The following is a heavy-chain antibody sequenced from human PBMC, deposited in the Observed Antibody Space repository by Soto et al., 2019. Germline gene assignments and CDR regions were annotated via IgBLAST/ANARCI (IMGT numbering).Heavy chain of an antibody. J-gene: IGHJ4*02. Sequence: PSETLSLTCTVYGGSFSGFYWSWIRQPPGKGLEWIGEINHRGSTHYNSSLKSRVTISVDTPGNQFSLRLTSVTAADTAVYYCARLYMALDYWGQGSLVTVSS. V-gene: IGHV4-34*01. CDR1: GGSFSGFY. D-gene: IGHD2-2*02. CDR3: ARLYMALDY. CDR2: INHRGST.